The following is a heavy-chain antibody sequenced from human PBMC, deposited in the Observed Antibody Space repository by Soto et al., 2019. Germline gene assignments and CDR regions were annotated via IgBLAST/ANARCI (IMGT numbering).Heavy chain of an antibody. CDR1: GGTFSSYA. CDR2: IIPIFGTA. V-gene: IGHV1-69*13. Sequence: GASVKVSCEASGGTFSSYAISWVRQAPGQGLEWMGGIIPIFGTANYAQKFQGRVTITADESTSTAYMELSSLRSEDTAVYYCARDFYDILTGYYAAIIYGMDVWGQGTTVTVSS. J-gene: IGHJ6*02. D-gene: IGHD3-9*01. CDR3: ARDFYDILTGYYAAIIYGMDV.